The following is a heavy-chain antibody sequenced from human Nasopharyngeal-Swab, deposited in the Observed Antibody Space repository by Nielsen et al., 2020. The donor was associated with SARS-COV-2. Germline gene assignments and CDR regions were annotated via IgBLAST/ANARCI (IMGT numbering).Heavy chain of an antibody. CDR1: GFSLSTSGVG. CDR3: AHSKAGGNWNDLVYFDY. Sequence: SGPTLVNPTQTLTLTYTFSGFSLSTSGVGIGWIRQPPGKALEWLALIYWDDDKRYSPSLKSRLTITKDTSKNQVVLTMTNMDPVDTATYYCAHSKAGGNWNDLVYFDYWGQGTLVTVSS. CDR2: IYWDDDK. V-gene: IGHV2-5*02. D-gene: IGHD1-20*01. J-gene: IGHJ4*02.